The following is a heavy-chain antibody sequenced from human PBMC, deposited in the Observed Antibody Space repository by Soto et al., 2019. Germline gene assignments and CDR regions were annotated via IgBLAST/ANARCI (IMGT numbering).Heavy chain of an antibody. CDR3: ARPYCDSTSCYTDWFDP. CDR1: GYSFSTYD. V-gene: IGHV1-8*01. J-gene: IGHJ5*02. D-gene: IGHD2-2*02. Sequence: QVQLVQSGAEVKKPGASVKVSCKASGYSFSTYDINWVRQAAGQGLEWMGWVNPKSGNTDYAQRFRGRVTITSNTSTSTAYMELSALTPEDTAVYYCARPYCDSTSCYTDWFDPWGQGTLVTVSS. CDR2: VNPKSGNT.